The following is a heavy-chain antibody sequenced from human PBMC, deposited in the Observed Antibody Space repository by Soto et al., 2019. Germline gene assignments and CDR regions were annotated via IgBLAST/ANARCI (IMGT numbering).Heavy chain of an antibody. Sequence: GYLRLSCAASGFTFSHAWMSWVRQAPGKGLEWVGRIKSKADGETKDYGAPVRGRFTISRDDSKDTLYLQMNSLRIEDTAVYYCCVVKRRDQYSTSGYWFDPWGPGTLVTVSS. J-gene: IGHJ5*02. CDR3: CVVKRRDQYSTSGYWFDP. CDR1: GFTFSHAW. CDR2: IKSKADGETK. D-gene: IGHD2-15*01. V-gene: IGHV3-15*01.